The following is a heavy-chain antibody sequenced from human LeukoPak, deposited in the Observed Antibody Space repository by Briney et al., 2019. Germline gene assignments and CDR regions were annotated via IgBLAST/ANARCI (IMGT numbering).Heavy chain of an antibody. V-gene: IGHV1-18*01. CDR2: ISVYNGNT. CDR1: GYTFTSYG. CDR3: GRGPTIVGVATTTDY. Sequence: ASVKVSYKASGYTFTSYGISWARQAPGQGLEWMGWISVYNGNTHYAQTLQGRVTMTRDTSTSTAFMELRSLRSDDTAVYYCGRGPTIVGVATTTDYWGQGTLVTISS. D-gene: IGHD3-3*01. J-gene: IGHJ4*02.